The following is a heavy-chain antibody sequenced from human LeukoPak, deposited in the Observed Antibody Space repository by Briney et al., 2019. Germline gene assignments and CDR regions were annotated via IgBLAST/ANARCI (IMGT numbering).Heavy chain of an antibody. J-gene: IGHJ4*02. CDR2: ISGSGGST. V-gene: IGHV3-23*01. CDR1: GFTFRDYE. D-gene: IGHD3-10*01. Sequence: WGSLRLSCTASGFTFRDYEMNSVPRAPGKGVLWFSAISGSGGSTYYADSVKGRFTISRDNSKNTLYLQMTSRRAEDTAVYYCARDPSMIRGENTPYFDYWGPGNLVTVSS. CDR3: ARDPSMIRGENTPYFDY.